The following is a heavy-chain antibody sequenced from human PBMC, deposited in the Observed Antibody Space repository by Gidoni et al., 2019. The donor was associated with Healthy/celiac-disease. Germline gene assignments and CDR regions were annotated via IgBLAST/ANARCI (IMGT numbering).Heavy chain of an antibody. CDR3: ARASFYYDFWSGYISGMDV. J-gene: IGHJ6*02. CDR1: GVTFSSYA. V-gene: IGHV1-69*01. D-gene: IGHD3-3*01. CDR2: IIPSFGTE. Sequence: QVQLVQSGAEVKKPGSSVMVSCQASGVTFSSYAVSCVRNAPGQGLEWMGGIIPSFGTEHYAQKFQGRVTITADESTGTAYMELSSLRSEDTAVYYCARASFYYDFWSGYISGMDVWGQGTTVTVSS.